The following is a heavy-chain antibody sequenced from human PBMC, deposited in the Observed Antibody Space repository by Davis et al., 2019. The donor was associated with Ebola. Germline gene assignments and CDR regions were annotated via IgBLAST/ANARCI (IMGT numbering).Heavy chain of an antibody. J-gene: IGHJ4*02. Sequence: SETLSLTCTVSGGSISSYYWSWIRQPPGKGLEWIGYIYYSGSTNYNPSLKSRVTISVDTSKNQLSLKLSSVTAADTAVYYCARGSFGDFWRLGYFDYWGQGTLVTVSS. V-gene: IGHV4-59*12. CDR1: GGSISSYY. CDR2: IYYSGST. D-gene: IGHD3-3*01. CDR3: ARGSFGDFWRLGYFDY.